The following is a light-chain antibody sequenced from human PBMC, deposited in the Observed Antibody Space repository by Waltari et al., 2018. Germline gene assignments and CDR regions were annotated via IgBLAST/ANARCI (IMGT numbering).Light chain of an antibody. V-gene: IGKV1-5*03. J-gene: IGKJ2*01. Sequence: DIQMTQSPSTLSASVGDRVTITCRASQYISSWLAWYQQKPGKAPKLLIYKASILESGVPSRFSGSESGTEFTLTISSLQPEDVAVYYCQQHYSPPNTFGQGTKLEIK. CDR2: KAS. CDR3: QQHYSPPNT. CDR1: QYISSW.